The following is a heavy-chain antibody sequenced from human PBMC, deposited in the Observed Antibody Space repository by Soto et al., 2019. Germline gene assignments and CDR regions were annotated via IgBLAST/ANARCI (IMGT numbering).Heavy chain of an antibody. CDR2: IYYSGST. Sequence: PSETLSLTCTVSGGSISSYYWSWIRQPPGKGLEWIGYIYYSGSTNYNPSLKSRVTISVDTSKNLFSLKLSSVTAADTAVYYCARSQHYYDSSGYYQPYFDYWGQGTLVTVSS. D-gene: IGHD3-22*01. V-gene: IGHV4-59*08. CDR1: GGSISSYY. J-gene: IGHJ4*02. CDR3: ARSQHYYDSSGYYQPYFDY.